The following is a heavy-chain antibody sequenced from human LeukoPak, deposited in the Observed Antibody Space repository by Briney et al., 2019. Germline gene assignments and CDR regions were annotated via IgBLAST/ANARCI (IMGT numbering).Heavy chain of an antibody. CDR1: GGSISSYH. V-gene: IGHV4-59*12. D-gene: IGHD5-18*01. CDR3: ARAGYSYGTGYYFYY. J-gene: IGHJ4*02. Sequence: KPSETLSLTCTVSGGSISSYHWSWIRLPPGKGLEWIGYFYYTGVTYYNPSLKSRVTISLDKSKNHSSPTQRHVTTAGAAVYYCARAGYSYGTGYYFYYWGEGALVTVSS. CDR2: FYYTGVT.